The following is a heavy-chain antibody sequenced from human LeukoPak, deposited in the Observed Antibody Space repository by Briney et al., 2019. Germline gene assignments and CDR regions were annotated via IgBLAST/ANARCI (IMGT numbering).Heavy chain of an antibody. J-gene: IGHJ4*02. V-gene: IGHV3-30*02. CDR3: AEDLGNSFDY. D-gene: IGHD4-23*01. CDR1: GFTLSGYG. CDR2: IQYDGSDK. Sequence: GGSLRLSCAASGFTLSGYGMHWVRQAPGKGLEGVAFIQYDGSDKYYADSVKGRFTISRDNSKNTLYLQMNSLRAEDTAVYYCAEDLGNSFDYWGQGTLVTVSS.